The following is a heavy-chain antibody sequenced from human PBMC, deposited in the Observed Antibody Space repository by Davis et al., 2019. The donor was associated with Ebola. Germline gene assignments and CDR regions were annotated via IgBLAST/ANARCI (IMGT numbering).Heavy chain of an antibody. CDR3: VKDRFTVVVVHGGFDY. CDR2: ISTNGETT. V-gene: IGHV3-64D*06. D-gene: IGHD2-15*01. CDR1: GFTFDNYG. Sequence: GESLKISCTASGFTFDNYGMTWVRQAPGKGLESVARISTNGETTYYAESVKGRFTISRDNSKNTLYLQVRSLRPEDTAVYYCVKDRFTVVVVHGGFDYWGQGALVTVSS. J-gene: IGHJ4*02.